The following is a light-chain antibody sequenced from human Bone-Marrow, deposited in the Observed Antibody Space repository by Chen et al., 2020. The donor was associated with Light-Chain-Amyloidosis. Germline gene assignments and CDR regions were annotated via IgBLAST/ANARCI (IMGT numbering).Light chain of an antibody. CDR2: ADS. Sequence: SYVLTQPSSVSVAPGQTAPLACGGNNIGSTSVHWYQQTPGQAPLLVVYADSDRPSGIPERVSGAKSGNAATVTSSRVEAGDEADYYCQMWDRRSDRRVFGGGTKLTVL. V-gene: IGLV3-21*02. J-gene: IGLJ3*02. CDR3: QMWDRRSDRRV. CDR1: NIGSTS.